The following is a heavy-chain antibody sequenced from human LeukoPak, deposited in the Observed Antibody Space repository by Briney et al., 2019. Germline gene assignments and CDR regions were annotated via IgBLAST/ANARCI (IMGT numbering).Heavy chain of an antibody. CDR2: ISSSGSTI. CDR1: GFTFSSYE. D-gene: IGHD3-22*01. V-gene: IGHV3-48*03. CDR3: ARERGYYYDSSGYYLPGYFDY. J-gene: IGHJ4*02. Sequence: GGSLRLSCAASGFTFSSYEMNWVRQAPGKGLEWVSYISSSGSTIYYADSVKGRFTISRDNAKNSLYLQMNSLRAEDTAVYYCARERGYYYDSSGYYLPGYFDYWGQGTLVTVSS.